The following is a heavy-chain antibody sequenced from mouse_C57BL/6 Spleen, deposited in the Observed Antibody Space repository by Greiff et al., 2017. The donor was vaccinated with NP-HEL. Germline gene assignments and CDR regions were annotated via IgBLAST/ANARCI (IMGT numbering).Heavy chain of an antibody. J-gene: IGHJ2*01. CDR1: GYTFTSYW. Sequence: VQLQQSGAELVRPGSSVKLSCKASGYTFTSYWMDWVKQRPGQGLEWIGNIYPSDSETHYNQKFKDKATLTVDKSSSTAYMQLSSLTSEDSAVYYCAREDLYYFDYWGQGTTLTVSS. CDR3: AREDLYYFDY. D-gene: IGHD6-1*01. V-gene: IGHV1-61*01. CDR2: IYPSDSET.